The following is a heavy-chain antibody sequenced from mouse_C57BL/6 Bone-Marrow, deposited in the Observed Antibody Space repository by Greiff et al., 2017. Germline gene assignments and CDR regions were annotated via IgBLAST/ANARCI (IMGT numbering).Heavy chain of an antibody. V-gene: IGHV1-26*01. CDR2: INPNNGGT. Sequence: EVQLQQSGPELVKPGASVKISCKASGYTFTDYYMNWVKQSHGKSLEWIGDINPNNGGTSYNQKFKGKATLTVDKSSSTAYMELRSLTSEDSAVYYCARGYSYAMDYWGQGTSVTVSS. D-gene: IGHD2-3*01. CDR1: GYTFTDYY. CDR3: ARGYSYAMDY. J-gene: IGHJ4*01.